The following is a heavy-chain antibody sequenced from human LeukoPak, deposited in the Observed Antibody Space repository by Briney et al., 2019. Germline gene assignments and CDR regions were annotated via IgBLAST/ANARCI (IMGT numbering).Heavy chain of an antibody. Sequence: PSQTLSLTCSVSCGSIRSGGYYWSWIRQHPGKGLEWIGYIYYSASTHYSPSLKSRVTMSVDASKNQFSLNLSSVTAADTAVYYCARDASGYAVYDYWGQGTLVTVSS. V-gene: IGHV4-31*03. CDR3: ARDASGYAVYDY. D-gene: IGHD5-12*01. J-gene: IGHJ4*02. CDR1: CGSIRSGGYY. CDR2: IYYSAST.